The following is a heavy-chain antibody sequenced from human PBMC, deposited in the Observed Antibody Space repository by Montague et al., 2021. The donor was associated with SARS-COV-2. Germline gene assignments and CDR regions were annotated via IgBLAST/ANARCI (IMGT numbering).Heavy chain of an antibody. D-gene: IGHD6-19*01. CDR1: GFTFNNYA. V-gene: IGHV3-23*03. Sequence: SLRLSCAASGFTFNNYAMNWVRQAPRKGLEWVSVIASGGRSTFYADSVKGRFTISRDNSKDTLYLQMYSLRPEDTAIYYCAKDPVPVAGRYFDYWGQGTLVTVSS. CDR2: IASGGRST. CDR3: AKDPVPVAGRYFDY. J-gene: IGHJ4*02.